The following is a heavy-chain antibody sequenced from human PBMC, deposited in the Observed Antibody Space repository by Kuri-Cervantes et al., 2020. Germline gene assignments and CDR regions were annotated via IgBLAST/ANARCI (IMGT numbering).Heavy chain of an antibody. Sequence: SETLSLTCTVSGGSISSGSYYWSWIRQPAGKGLEWIGRIYTSGSTNYNPSLKSRVTISVDTSRNQFSLKLSSVTAADTAVYYCARLSTYYYDSSGSPIPLLDYWGQGTLVTVSS. J-gene: IGHJ4*02. CDR1: GGSISSGSYY. D-gene: IGHD3-22*01. CDR3: ARLSTYYYDSSGSPIPLLDY. V-gene: IGHV4-61*02. CDR2: IYTSGST.